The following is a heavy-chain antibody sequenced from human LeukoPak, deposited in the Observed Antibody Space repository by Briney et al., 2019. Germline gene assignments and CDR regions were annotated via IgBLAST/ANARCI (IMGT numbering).Heavy chain of an antibody. CDR1: GLTFSSYS. CDR2: ISSSSNII. Sequence: VGSLRLSCAASGLTFSSYSMNWVRQAPGKGLEWVSYISSSSNIIYYADSVKGLFTISRDNAKNSLYLQMTSLRAEDTAVYYCAIHGQYGAFDIWGQGKMVTVSS. V-gene: IGHV3-48*01. J-gene: IGHJ3*02. D-gene: IGHD4-11*01. CDR3: AIHGQYGAFDI.